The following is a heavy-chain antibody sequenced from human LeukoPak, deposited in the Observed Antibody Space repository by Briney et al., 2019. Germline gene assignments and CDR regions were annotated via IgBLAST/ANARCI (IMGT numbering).Heavy chain of an antibody. CDR1: GGSISSGGGYS. CDR2: IYDRGST. V-gene: IGHV4-30-2*01. D-gene: IGHD7-27*01. CDR3: ARTLMPSGAQGWFDP. J-gene: IGHJ5*02. Sequence: PSQTLSLTCAVSGGSISSGGGYSWSWIRRPPGKGLESIGYIYDRGSTYYNPSLKSRVTMSVDRSKNQFSLKLSSVTAADTAIYYCARTLMPSGAQGWFDPWGQGTLVTVSS.